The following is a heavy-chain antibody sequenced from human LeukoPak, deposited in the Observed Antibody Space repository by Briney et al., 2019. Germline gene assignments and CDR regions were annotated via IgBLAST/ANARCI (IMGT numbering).Heavy chain of an antibody. V-gene: IGHV3-7*01. CDR3: ARDSTYYLRYGYFDS. J-gene: IGHJ4*02. CDR2: IKQDESEK. D-gene: IGHD3-22*01. CDR1: GFTFSSYW. Sequence: GGSLRLSCAASGFTFSSYWMSWVRQAPGKGLEWVANIKQDESEKYYVDSVKGRFTISRDNAKNSLYLQMNSLRAEDTAVYYCARDSTYYLRYGYFDSWGQGILVTVSS.